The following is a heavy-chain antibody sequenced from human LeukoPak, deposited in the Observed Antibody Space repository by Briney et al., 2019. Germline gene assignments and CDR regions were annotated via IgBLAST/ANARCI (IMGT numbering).Heavy chain of an antibody. Sequence: GGSLRLSCAASGFTFSSFAMSWVRQTPGKGLEWVSSLGLNGNTYYADSVKGRFTISRDNSKNTLFLQMNRLRAEDTAVYYCARVNKWGFDYWGQGTLVTVSS. CDR3: ARVNKWGFDY. J-gene: IGHJ4*02. D-gene: IGHD3-16*01. V-gene: IGHV3-23*01. CDR2: LGLNGNT. CDR1: GFTFSSFA.